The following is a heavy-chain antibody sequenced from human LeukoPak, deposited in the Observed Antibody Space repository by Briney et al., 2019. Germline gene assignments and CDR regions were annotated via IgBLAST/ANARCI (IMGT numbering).Heavy chain of an antibody. Sequence: GGSLRLSCAASGFTFDDYAMHWVRQAPGKGLEWVSGISWNSGSIGYADSVKGRFTISRDNAKNSLYLQMNSLRAEDTAVYYCARGGVGDFLTGYQNYWGQGTLITVSS. CDR3: ARGGVGDFLTGYQNY. D-gene: IGHD3-9*01. CDR1: GFTFDDYA. V-gene: IGHV3-9*01. J-gene: IGHJ4*02. CDR2: ISWNSGSI.